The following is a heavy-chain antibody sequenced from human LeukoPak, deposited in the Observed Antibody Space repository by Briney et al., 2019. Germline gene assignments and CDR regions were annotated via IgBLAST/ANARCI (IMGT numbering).Heavy chain of an antibody. CDR1: GGTFSSYA. CDR3: ARDPRIRDGYNLGWFDP. D-gene: IGHD5-24*01. Sequence: SVTVSCKASGGTFSSYAISWVRQAPGQRLEWMGGIIPIFGTANYAQKFQGRVTITADESTSTAYMELSSLRSEDTAVYYCARDPRIRDGYNLGWFDPWGQGTLVTVSS. J-gene: IGHJ5*02. V-gene: IGHV1-69*13. CDR2: IIPIFGTA.